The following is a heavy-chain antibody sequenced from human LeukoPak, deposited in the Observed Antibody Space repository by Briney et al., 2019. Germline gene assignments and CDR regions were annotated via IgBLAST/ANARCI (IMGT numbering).Heavy chain of an antibody. J-gene: IGHJ6*03. CDR2: IHYSGSA. CDR3: ARRVGWPTTTYYYMDV. V-gene: IGHV4-59*01. D-gene: IGHD6-19*01. Sequence: SETLSLTCTVSNGPINTYQWSWIRQPPGKGLEWIGNIHYSGSANYNPSLKSRVTISLDTSRNTFSLKMTSVSAADTAVYYCARRVGWPTTTYYYMDVWGTGTTVTIS. CDR1: NGPINTYQ.